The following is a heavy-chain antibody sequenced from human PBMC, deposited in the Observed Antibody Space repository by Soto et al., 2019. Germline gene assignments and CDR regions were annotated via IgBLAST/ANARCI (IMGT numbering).Heavy chain of an antibody. J-gene: IGHJ5*01. D-gene: IGHD2-15*01. CDR1: GDSISTVDYF. V-gene: IGHV4-30-4*08. Sequence: LSLTCSVSGDSISTVDYFWAWIRQPPGQALEYIGYIYKSATTYYNPSFESRVAISLDTSKSQFSLNVTSVTAADTAVYFCARGRYCLTGRCFPNWFDSWGQATLVTVSS. CDR3: ARGRYCLTGRCFPNWFDS. CDR2: IYKSATT.